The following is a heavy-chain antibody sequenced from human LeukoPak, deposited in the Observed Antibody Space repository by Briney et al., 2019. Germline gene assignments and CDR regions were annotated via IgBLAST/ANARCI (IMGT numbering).Heavy chain of an antibody. CDR1: GGTFSSYA. J-gene: IGHJ4*02. CDR2: IIPIFGTA. Sequence: ASVKVSCKASGGTFSSYAISWVRQAPGQGLEWMGGIIPIFGTANYAQKFQGRVTITADKSTSTAYMELSSLRSEDTAVYYCARVGDYYDSSGFDYWGQGTLVTVSS. CDR3: ARVGDYYDSSGFDY. D-gene: IGHD3-22*01. V-gene: IGHV1-69*06.